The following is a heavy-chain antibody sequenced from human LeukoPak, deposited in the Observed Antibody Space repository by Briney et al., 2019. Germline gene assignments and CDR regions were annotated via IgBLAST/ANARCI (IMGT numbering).Heavy chain of an antibody. D-gene: IGHD3-9*01. CDR3: ASRIFSGFDP. Sequence: PSETLSLTCTVSGGSISSYYWSWIRQPPGKGLEWIGYIYYSGTINYNPSLKSRLSISVDTSKNQFSLKLRSMTAADTDVYYCASRIFSGFDPWGQGTLVTVSS. CDR2: IYYSGTI. V-gene: IGHV4-59*08. CDR1: GGSISSYY. J-gene: IGHJ5*02.